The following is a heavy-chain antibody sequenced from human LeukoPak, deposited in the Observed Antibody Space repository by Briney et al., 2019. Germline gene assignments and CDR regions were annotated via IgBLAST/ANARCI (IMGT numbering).Heavy chain of an antibody. V-gene: IGHV2-70*11. CDR3: ARGGLEWPKYWFDP. CDR2: IDWDDDK. J-gene: IGHJ5*02. Sequence: SGPALVKPTQTLTLTCTFSGFLLSTSGMCVSWIRQPPGKALEWLARIDWDDDKYYSTSLKTRLTISKDTSKNQVVLTMTNMDPVDTATYYCARGGLEWPKYWFDPWGQGTLVTVSS. CDR1: GFLLSTSGMC. D-gene: IGHD3-3*01.